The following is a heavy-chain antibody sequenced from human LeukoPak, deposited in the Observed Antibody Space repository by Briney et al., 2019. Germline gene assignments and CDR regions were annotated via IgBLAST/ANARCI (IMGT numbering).Heavy chain of an antibody. CDR1: GDSVSSNSAA. Sequence: SQTLSLTCAISGDSVSSNSAAWNWIRQSSSRGLEWLGRTYYRSKWYNDYAVSVKSRITINPDTSKNQFSLQLNSVTPEDTAVYYCAKSGFDAFDIWGQGTMVTVSS. CDR2: TYYRSKWYN. J-gene: IGHJ3*02. CDR3: AKSGFDAFDI. V-gene: IGHV6-1*01. D-gene: IGHD1-1*01.